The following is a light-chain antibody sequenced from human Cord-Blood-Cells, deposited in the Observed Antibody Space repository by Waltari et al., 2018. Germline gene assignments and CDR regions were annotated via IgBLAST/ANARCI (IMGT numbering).Light chain of an antibody. Sequence: YELTQPLSVSVALGQTARITCGGNNIGSKNVHWYQQKPGRAPVVLIYGDSNGPSGIPERFSGSNSGNTATLTIGRAQAGDEADYYCQVWDSSTAWVFGGGTKLTVL. CDR2: GDS. J-gene: IGLJ3*02. CDR1: NIGSKN. CDR3: QVWDSSTAWV. V-gene: IGLV3-9*01.